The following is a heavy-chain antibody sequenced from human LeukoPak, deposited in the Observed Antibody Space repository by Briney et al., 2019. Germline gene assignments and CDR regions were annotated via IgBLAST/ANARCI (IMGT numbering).Heavy chain of an antibody. CDR1: GFTFSSYA. Sequence: GGSLRLSCAASGFTFSSYAMHWVRQAPGKGLEWVAVISYDGSNKYYADSVKGRFTISRDNSKNTLYLQTNSLRAEDTAVYYCAREKRDSSGYSFDYWGQGTLVTVSS. J-gene: IGHJ4*02. CDR2: ISYDGSNK. D-gene: IGHD3-22*01. CDR3: AREKRDSSGYSFDY. V-gene: IGHV3-30-3*01.